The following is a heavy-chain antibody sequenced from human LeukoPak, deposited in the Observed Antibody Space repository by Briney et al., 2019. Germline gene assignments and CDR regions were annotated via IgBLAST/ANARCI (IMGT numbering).Heavy chain of an antibody. CDR1: GFTFSSTH. D-gene: IGHD3-22*01. CDR2: TYTGGNS. Sequence: GGSLRLSCAASGFTFSSTHMVWVRQAPGKGLEWVSVTYTGGNSYYAGSVKGRFIISRDISKNTLYLQMNSLRAEDSALYYCARGGRGSAAVVAPRSFDIWGQGTMVTVSS. V-gene: IGHV3-53*01. J-gene: IGHJ3*02. CDR3: ARGGRGSAAVVAPRSFDI.